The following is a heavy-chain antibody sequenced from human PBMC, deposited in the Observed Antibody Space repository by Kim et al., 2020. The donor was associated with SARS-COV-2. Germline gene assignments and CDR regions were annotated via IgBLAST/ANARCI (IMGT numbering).Heavy chain of an antibody. CDR3: ARHYDY. V-gene: IGHV1-2*06. Sequence: ASVKVSCKASGYTFTGYYLHWVRQAPGQGLEWMGRIYPNSGGTSYAQKFQGRVTMTRDTSISTAYMELSRLKFDDTAVYYCARHYDYLGQGTLVTVSS. D-gene: IGHD3-3*02. CDR1: GYTFTGYY. CDR2: IYPNSGGT. J-gene: IGHJ4*02.